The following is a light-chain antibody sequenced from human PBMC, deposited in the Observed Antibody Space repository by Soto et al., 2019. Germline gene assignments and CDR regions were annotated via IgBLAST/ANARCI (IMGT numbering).Light chain of an antibody. J-gene: IGKJ1*01. CDR2: GSS. Sequence: EIVLTQSPGTLSLSPGERATLSCRASQSVSSSYLAWYQQKPGQAPRLLIYGSSSSATGIPDRFSGSGSGTAFTLTISRLEPEDFAVYYCQQYGSSPVTFGQGTKVEIK. CDR1: QSVSSSY. CDR3: QQYGSSPVT. V-gene: IGKV3-20*01.